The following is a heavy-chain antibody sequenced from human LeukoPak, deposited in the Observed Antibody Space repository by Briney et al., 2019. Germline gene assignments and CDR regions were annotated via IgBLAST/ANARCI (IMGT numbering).Heavy chain of an antibody. V-gene: IGHV1-46*01. CDR1: GYTFTSYY. CDR3: ARDFDDSSGYFPPYFDY. J-gene: IGHJ4*02. Sequence: ASVKVSCKASGYTFTSYYMHWVRQAPGQGLEWMGIINPSGGSTSYAQKFQGRVTMTRDTSTSTVYMELSSLRSEDTAVYYCARDFDDSSGYFPPYFDYWGQGTLVTVSS. D-gene: IGHD3-22*01. CDR2: INPSGGST.